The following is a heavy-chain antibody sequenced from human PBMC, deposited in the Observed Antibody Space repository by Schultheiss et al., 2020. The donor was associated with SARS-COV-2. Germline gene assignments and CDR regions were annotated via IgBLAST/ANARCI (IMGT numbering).Heavy chain of an antibody. CDR2: INSDGSST. Sequence: GGERRLSCAASGFTFSNAWMSWVRQAPGKGLVWVSRINSDGSSTSYADSVKGRFTISRDNAKNTLYLQMNSLRAEDTAVYYCARGRLYYYYYMDVWGKGTTVTVSS. CDR1: GFTFSNAW. J-gene: IGHJ6*03. CDR3: ARGRLYYYYYMDV. V-gene: IGHV3-74*01.